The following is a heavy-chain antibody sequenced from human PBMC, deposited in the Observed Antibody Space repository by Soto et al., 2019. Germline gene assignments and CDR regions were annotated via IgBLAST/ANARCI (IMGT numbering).Heavy chain of an antibody. CDR2: IYYIGST. Sequence: LLETLSLTCTVSGGSISSYYWSWIRQPPGKGLEWIGYIYYIGSTNYNPSLKSRVTISVDTSKNQFSLKLSSVTAADTAVYYCARGLRRQLLNWFDPWGQGTLVTVSS. D-gene: IGHD2-2*01. J-gene: IGHJ5*02. CDR3: ARGLRRQLLNWFDP. CDR1: GGSISSYY. V-gene: IGHV4-59*01.